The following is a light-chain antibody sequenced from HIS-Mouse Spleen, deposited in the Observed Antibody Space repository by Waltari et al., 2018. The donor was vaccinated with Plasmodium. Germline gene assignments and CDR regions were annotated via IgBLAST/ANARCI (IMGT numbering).Light chain of an antibody. CDR1: ALPQKL. V-gene: IGLV3-10*01. Sequence: SYDLTQPPPVSVSPGQTARITCSGHALPQKLRHWYQQKSGQAPVLVIYEDSKRPSGIPERFSGSSSGTMATLTISGAQVEDEADYYCYSTDSSGNHRVFGGGTKLTVL. CDR2: EDS. J-gene: IGLJ3*02. CDR3: YSTDSSGNHRV.